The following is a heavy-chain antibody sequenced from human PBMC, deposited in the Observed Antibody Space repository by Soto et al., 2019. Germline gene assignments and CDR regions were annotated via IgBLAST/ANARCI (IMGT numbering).Heavy chain of an antibody. J-gene: IGHJ4*02. D-gene: IGHD3-22*01. CDR3: ARWNYYDSSGYPFDY. V-gene: IGHV2-70*01. Sequence: GSGPTLVNPTQTLTLTCTFSGFSLSTSGMCVSWIRQPPGKALEWLALIDWDDDKYYSTSLKTRLTISKDTSKNQVVLTMTNMDPVDTATYYCARWNYYDSSGYPFDYWGQGTLVTVSS. CDR1: GFSLSTSGMC. CDR2: IDWDDDK.